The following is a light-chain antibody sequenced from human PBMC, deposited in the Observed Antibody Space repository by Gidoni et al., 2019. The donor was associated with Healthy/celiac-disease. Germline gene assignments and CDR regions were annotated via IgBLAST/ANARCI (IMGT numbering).Light chain of an antibody. CDR1: SSDVGGYNY. CDR3: CSYAGSYTGV. CDR2: DVS. V-gene: IGLV2-11*01. Sequence: QSALPQPRSVSGSPGQSVTISCTGTSSDVGGYNYVSWYQQHPSKAPQLIIYDVSKRPPGVPDRSAGSKSGNTASLTISGLQAEDEADYYCCSYAGSYTGVFGGGTKLTVL. J-gene: IGLJ2*01.